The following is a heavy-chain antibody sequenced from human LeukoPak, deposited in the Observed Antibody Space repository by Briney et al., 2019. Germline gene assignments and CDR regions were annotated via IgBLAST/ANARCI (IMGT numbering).Heavy chain of an antibody. V-gene: IGHV3-21*01. CDR2: ISSSSSYI. Sequence: GGSLRLSCAASGFTLNAYSMNWVRQAPGKGLEWVSSISSSSSYIYYADSVKGRFTISRDNAKNSLYLQMNSLRAEDTAVYYCARGSRIFRPVYYYDSDNAFDIWGQGTMVTVSS. D-gene: IGHD3-22*01. CDR1: GFTLNAYS. J-gene: IGHJ3*02. CDR3: ARGSRIFRPVYYYDSDNAFDI.